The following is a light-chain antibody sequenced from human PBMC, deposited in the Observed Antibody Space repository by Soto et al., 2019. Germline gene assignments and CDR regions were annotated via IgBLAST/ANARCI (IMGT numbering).Light chain of an antibody. CDR1: SSDIGSYNR. CDR2: EVN. V-gene: IGLV2-18*02. CDR3: NTFTPRSTYV. J-gene: IGLJ1*01. Sequence: LKQRGAVSECRGRSMTISCTGTSSDIGSYNRVSWYQQPPGTAPKLIIYEVNNRPSGVPDRFSGSKSGNTASLTISGLQAEDEADYYCNTFTPRSTYVSGAGTKSPS.